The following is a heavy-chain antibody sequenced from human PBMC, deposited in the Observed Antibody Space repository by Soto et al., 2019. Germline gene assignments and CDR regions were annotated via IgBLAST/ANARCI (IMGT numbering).Heavy chain of an antibody. V-gene: IGHV1-18*01. CDR2: ISAYNGNT. D-gene: IGHD2-2*01. J-gene: IGHJ6*01. Sequence: ASVKVSCKASGYTFTSFGISWVRQAPGQGLERIGWISAYNGNTNYAQKIQGRVTMTTDTSTSTAYMELRSLRSDDTAVYYCAREVLVGLVPSANYYYYGMDVWGQGTTVTVSS. CDR1: GYTFTSFG. CDR3: AREVLVGLVPSANYYYYGMDV.